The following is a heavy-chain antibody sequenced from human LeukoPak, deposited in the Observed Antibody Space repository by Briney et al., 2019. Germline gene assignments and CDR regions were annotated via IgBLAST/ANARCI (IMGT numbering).Heavy chain of an antibody. CDR1: GFTFSSYG. J-gene: IGHJ6*02. CDR2: ISYDGSNK. V-gene: IGHV3-30*03. D-gene: IGHD6-13*01. Sequence: GSLRLSCAASGFTFSSYGMHWVRQAPGKGLEWVAVISYDGSNKYYADSVKGRFTISRDNSKNTLYLQMNSLRAEDTAVYYCAREHPYSSSWNIYYYYGMDVWGQGTTVTVSS. CDR3: AREHPYSSSWNIYYYYGMDV.